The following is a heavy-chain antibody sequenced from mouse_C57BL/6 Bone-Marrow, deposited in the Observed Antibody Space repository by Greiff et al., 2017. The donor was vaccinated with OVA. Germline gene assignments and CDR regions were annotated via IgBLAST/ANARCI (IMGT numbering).Heavy chain of an antibody. CDR1: GYAFSSSW. Sequence: QVQLQQYGPELVKPGASVKISCKASGYAFSSSWMNWVKQRPGKGLEWIGRIYPGDGDTNYNGKFKGKATLTADKSSSTAYMQLSSLTYEDSAVYYCAREGALGSSYGWYFDVWGTGTTVTVSS. CDR3: AREGALGSSYGWYFDV. D-gene: IGHD1-1*01. V-gene: IGHV1-82*01. J-gene: IGHJ1*03. CDR2: IYPGDGDT.